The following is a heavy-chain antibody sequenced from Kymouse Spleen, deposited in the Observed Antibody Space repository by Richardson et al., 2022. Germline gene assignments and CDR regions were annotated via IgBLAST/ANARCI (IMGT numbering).Heavy chain of an antibody. CDR2: ISYDGSNK. CDR3: AKEPIVGALDY. V-gene: IGHV3-30*18. Sequence: QVQLVESGGGVVQPGRSLRLSCAASGFTFSSYGMHWVRQAPGKGLEWVAVISYDGSNKYYADSVKGRFTISRDNSKNTLYLQMNSLRAEDTAVYYCAKEPIVGALDYWGQGTLVTVSS. D-gene: IGHD1-26*01. CDR1: GFTFSSYG. J-gene: IGHJ4*02.